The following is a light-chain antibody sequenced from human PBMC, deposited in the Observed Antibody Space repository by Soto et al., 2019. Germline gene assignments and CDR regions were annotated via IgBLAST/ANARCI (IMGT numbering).Light chain of an antibody. J-gene: IGKJ4*01. CDR2: KGS. CDR1: ESISSW. Sequence: DIQMTQSPSTLSASVGDRVSITCRASESISSWLAWYQQKPGKAPKILINKGSNLESGVPSRFSGSGSGTEFTLTISSLQPDDFATYYCQQYNTYPLTFGGGTKVEIK. V-gene: IGKV1-5*03. CDR3: QQYNTYPLT.